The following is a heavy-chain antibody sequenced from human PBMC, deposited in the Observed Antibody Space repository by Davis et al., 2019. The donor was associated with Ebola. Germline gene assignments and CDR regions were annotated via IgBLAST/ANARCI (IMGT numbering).Heavy chain of an antibody. J-gene: IGHJ4*02. CDR3: AREGPDGDYFTFDY. CDR2: IYSGGST. V-gene: IGHV3-53*01. CDR1: GFTVSSNY. D-gene: IGHD4-17*01. Sequence: GESLKISCAASGFTVSSNYMSWVRQAPGKGLEWVSVIYSGGSTYYADSVKGRFTISRDNSKNTLYLQMNSLRAEDTAVYYCAREGPDGDYFTFDYWGQGTLVTVSS.